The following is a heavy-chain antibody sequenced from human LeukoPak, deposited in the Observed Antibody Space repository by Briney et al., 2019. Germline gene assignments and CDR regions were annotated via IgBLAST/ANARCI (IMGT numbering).Heavy chain of an antibody. Sequence: GGSLRLSCAASGFTFSDYSMNWVRQAPGKGLEWVSSISSTSSYIYYADSVKGRFTISRDNAKNTLYLQMNSLRAEDTAVYYCAKAGRYSYGYGFDYWGQGTLVTVSS. CDR1: GFTFSDYS. J-gene: IGHJ4*02. V-gene: IGHV3-21*01. D-gene: IGHD5-18*01. CDR2: ISSTSSYI. CDR3: AKAGRYSYGYGFDY.